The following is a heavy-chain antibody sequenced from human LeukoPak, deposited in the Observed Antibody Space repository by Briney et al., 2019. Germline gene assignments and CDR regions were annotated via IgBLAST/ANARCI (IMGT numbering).Heavy chain of an antibody. V-gene: IGHV4-38-2*02. J-gene: IGHJ4*02. Sequence: PSETLSLTCTVSGYSIRNGYYWAWLRQSPVKGLEWIGSVYLTGSTFYNPSLKSRVTISVDMSKNQFPLNLTSVTAADTAVYYCAKSKSGYPQEWGQGTLVTVSS. CDR2: VYLTGST. D-gene: IGHD3-3*01. CDR1: GYSIRNGYY. CDR3: AKSKSGYPQE.